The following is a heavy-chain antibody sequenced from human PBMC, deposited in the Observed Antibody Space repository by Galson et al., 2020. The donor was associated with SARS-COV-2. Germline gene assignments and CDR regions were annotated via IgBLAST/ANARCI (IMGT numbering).Heavy chain of an antibody. CDR2: IGGSSDVI. Sequence: GESLKISCAASGFTFSTSYMSWVRHAPGKGLEWLSYIGGSSDVIKYADSVKGRFTISRDNAKNLLYLQMNSLRDEDTAVYYCAGWYIRFWGQGTLVTVSS. V-gene: IGHV3-48*02. CDR1: GFTFSTSY. CDR3: AGWYIRF. J-gene: IGHJ4*02. D-gene: IGHD6-19*01.